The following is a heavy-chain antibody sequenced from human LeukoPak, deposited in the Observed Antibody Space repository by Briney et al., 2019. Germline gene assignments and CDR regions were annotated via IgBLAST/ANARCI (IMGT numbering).Heavy chain of an antibody. V-gene: IGHV4-4*02. CDR3: ARVDGWAYSGYDAFAFLRAP. J-gene: IGHJ5*02. CDR2: INHSGST. D-gene: IGHD5-12*01. Sequence: PSETLSLTCAVSGGSISSSNWWSWVRQPPGKGLEWIGEINHSGSTNYNPSLKSRVTISVDTSKDQFSLKLSSVTAADTAVYYCARVDGWAYSGYDAFAFLRAPWGQGTLVTVSS. CDR1: GGSISSSNW.